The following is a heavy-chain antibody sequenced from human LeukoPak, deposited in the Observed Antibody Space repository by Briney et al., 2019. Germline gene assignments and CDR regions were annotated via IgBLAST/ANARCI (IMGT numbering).Heavy chain of an antibody. CDR3: ASLRNYGLPYWYFDL. V-gene: IGHV1-69*01. Sequence: GASVKVSCKASGGTFSSYAISWVRQAPGQGLEWMGGIIPIFGTANYAQKFQGRVTITADESTSTAYMELSSLRSEDTAVYYCASLRNYGLPYWYFDLWGRGTLVTVSS. CDR1: GGTFSSYA. CDR2: IIPIFGTA. D-gene: IGHD3-16*01. J-gene: IGHJ2*01.